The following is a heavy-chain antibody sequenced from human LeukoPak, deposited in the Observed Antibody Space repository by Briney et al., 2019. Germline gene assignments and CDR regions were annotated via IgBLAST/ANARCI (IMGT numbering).Heavy chain of an antibody. V-gene: IGHV3-64D*06. CDR2: IDSDGDGT. CDR1: GFPFSTLG. D-gene: IGHD1-14*01. J-gene: IGHJ4*01. CDR3: VSPVFINF. Sequence: PGGSLRLSCSASGFPFSTLGMHWVRQAPGKGLEHVSTIDSDGDGTYYADSVKDRFIISRDNSKNAVYLQMSSLRPEDTAVYYCVSPVFINFWGQGTLVTVSS.